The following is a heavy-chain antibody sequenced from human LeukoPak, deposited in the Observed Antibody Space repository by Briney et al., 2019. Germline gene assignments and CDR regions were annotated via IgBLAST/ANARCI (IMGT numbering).Heavy chain of an antibody. CDR3: AKDWDYYDSSGYHPNYYFDY. D-gene: IGHD3-22*01. CDR2: MYPWGSA. Sequence: TGGSLRLSCAASGITLNTNDVNWVRQAPGKGLEWVSIMYPWGSAFYTDSVKGRFTISRDNSKDTLYLQMNSLRAEDTAVYYCAKDWDYYDSSGYHPNYYFDYWGQGTLVTVSS. V-gene: IGHV3-53*01. CDR1: GITLNTND. J-gene: IGHJ4*02.